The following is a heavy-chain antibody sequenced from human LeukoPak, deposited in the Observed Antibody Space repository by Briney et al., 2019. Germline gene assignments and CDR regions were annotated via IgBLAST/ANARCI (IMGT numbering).Heavy chain of an antibody. CDR2: IHTSGST. J-gene: IGHJ6*02. Sequence: SETLSLTCTVSGGSISSYYWSWIRQPAGKGLERIGRIHTSGSTNYNPSLKSRATMSVDTSKNQFSLKLSSVTAADTAVYYCARAITMVRGVTIDLGMDVWGQGTTVTVSS. D-gene: IGHD3-10*01. V-gene: IGHV4-4*07. CDR3: ARAITMVRGVTIDLGMDV. CDR1: GGSISSYY.